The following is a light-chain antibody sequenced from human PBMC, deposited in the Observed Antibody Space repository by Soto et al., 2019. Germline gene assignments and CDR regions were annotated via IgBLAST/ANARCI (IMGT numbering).Light chain of an antibody. CDR3: SSYTTSSSYV. J-gene: IGLJ1*01. CDR2: DVT. Sequence: QSVLTQPASVSGAPGQSVTISCTGTSSDVGTYDYVSWYQHHPGKAPILMVYDVTNRPSGVSNRFSGSKSGNTASLTISGLQAEDEADYYCSSYTTSSSYVFGTGTKVTGL. CDR1: SSDVGTYDY. V-gene: IGLV2-14*03.